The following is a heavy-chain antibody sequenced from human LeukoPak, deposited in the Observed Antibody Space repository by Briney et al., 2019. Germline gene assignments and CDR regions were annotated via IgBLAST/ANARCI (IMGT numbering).Heavy chain of an antibody. CDR3: AKDRVAHFFYWYFDL. D-gene: IGHD2/OR15-2a*01. J-gene: IGHJ2*01. V-gene: IGHV3-23*01. CDR2: ISGSGGST. Sequence: GGSLRLSCAASGFTFSSYAMSWVRQAPGKGLEWVSGISGSGGSTLYADSVKGRFTISRDNSKKTVYLQMNSLIAEDTAVYYCAKDRVAHFFYWYFDLWGRGTIVTVSS. CDR1: GFTFSSYA.